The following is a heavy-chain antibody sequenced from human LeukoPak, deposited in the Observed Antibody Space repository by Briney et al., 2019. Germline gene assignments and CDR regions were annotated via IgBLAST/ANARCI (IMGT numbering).Heavy chain of an antibody. J-gene: IGHJ4*02. CDR3: ARDGGGGYNYGWGYYFDY. CDR2: ISSSANTM. D-gene: IGHD5-18*01. CDR1: GLTFSDYY. V-gene: IGHV3-11*04. Sequence: GGPLILSCAASGLTFSDYYMNWIRQAPGKGLEWVSIISSSANTMFYADSVKGRFTISRDNAKTSLYLQMTSLRAEDTAVYYCARDGGGGYNYGWGYYFDYWGQGTLVTVAS.